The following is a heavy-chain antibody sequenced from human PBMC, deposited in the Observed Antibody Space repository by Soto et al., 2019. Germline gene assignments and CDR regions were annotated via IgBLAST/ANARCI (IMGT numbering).Heavy chain of an antibody. CDR1: RYIFTAYF. V-gene: IGHV1-2*02. J-gene: IGHJ5*02. D-gene: IGHD1-1*01. Sequence: QVQLVQSGAEVKKPGASVKVSCKAPRYIFTAYFLHWVRQAPGQGLEWMGWINPNNGSTHYGLSFQGRVTMTRDTSISTAYMELISLRSDDTAVYYCASHDPGARFDPWGQGTLVIVSS. CDR3: ASHDPGARFDP. CDR2: INPNNGST.